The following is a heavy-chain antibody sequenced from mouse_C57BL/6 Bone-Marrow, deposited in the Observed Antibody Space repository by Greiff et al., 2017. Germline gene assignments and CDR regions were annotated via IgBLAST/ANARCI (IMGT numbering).Heavy chain of an antibody. CDR1: GYTFTDYY. CDR2: IYPGSGNT. CDR3: ARHRYYGLWYCDV. D-gene: IGHD1-2*01. J-gene: IGHJ1*03. Sequence: QVQLQQSGAELVRPGASVKLSCKASGYTFTDYYINWVKQRPGQGLEWIARIYPGSGNTYYNEKFKGKATLTAEKSSSTAYMQLSSLTSEDSAVYFCARHRYYGLWYCDVWGTGTTVTVSS. V-gene: IGHV1-76*01.